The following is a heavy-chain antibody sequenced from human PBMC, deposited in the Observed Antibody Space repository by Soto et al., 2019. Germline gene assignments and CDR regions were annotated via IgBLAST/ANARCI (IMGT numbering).Heavy chain of an antibody. J-gene: IGHJ3*02. CDR2: INAGNGNT. CDR1: GYTFTSYA. D-gene: IGHD3-10*01. CDR3: ARGYYYGSGSYHDAFDI. Sequence: SVKVSCKASGYTFTSYAMHWVRQAPGQRLEWMGWINAGNGNTKYSQKFQGRVTITRDTSASTAYMELSSLRSEDTAVYYCARGYYYGSGSYHDAFDIWGQGTMVTVSS. V-gene: IGHV1-3*01.